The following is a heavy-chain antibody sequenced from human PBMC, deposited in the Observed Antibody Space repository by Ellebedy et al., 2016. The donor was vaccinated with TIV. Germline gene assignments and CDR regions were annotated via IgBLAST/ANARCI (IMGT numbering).Heavy chain of an antibody. Sequence: SETLSLTXAVYGGSFSGFYWSWIRQPPEKGLEWIGEIDHSGSANYNPSLKSRITTSVDTSKNQFSLKLKSVTAADTAVYYCARGFYDYVWGGHFNHWGQGILVTVSS. V-gene: IGHV4-34*01. D-gene: IGHD3-16*01. J-gene: IGHJ5*02. CDR2: IDHSGSA. CDR1: GGSFSGFY. CDR3: ARGFYDYVWGGHFNH.